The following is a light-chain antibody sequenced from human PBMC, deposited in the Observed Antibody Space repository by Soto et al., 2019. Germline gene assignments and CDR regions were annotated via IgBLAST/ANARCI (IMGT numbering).Light chain of an antibody. V-gene: IGLV2-14*03. CDR3: SSYGNTRGTLEGVL. J-gene: IGLJ2*01. Sequence: QSVLTQPASVSGSPGQSITISCTGTSSDVGAYDYVSCYQHHPGKAPNLLINDVSNRPSGASSRFSGSNCGNTASLTISGLQAEDEADDDCSSYGNTRGTLEGVLFGGGTKVTVL. CDR2: DVS. CDR1: SSDVGAYDY.